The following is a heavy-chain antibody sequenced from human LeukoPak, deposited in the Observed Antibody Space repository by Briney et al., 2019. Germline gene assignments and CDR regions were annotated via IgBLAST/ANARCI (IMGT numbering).Heavy chain of an antibody. Sequence: PGGSLRLSCAAPAFTFSSYAMSWVRQAPGKGLEWVSAISGSGGGTYYADSVKGRFTISRDNSKNTLYLQMNSLRAEDTAVYYCANHGPPGYHLGELSYWGQGTLVTVSS. CDR2: ISGSGGGT. V-gene: IGHV3-23*01. J-gene: IGHJ4*02. D-gene: IGHD3-10*01. CDR3: ANHGPPGYHLGELSY. CDR1: AFTFSSYA.